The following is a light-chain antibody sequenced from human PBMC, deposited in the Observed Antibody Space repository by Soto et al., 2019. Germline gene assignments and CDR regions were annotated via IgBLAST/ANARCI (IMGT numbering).Light chain of an antibody. CDR3: QQYGSSPT. J-gene: IGKJ5*01. CDR2: DAS. CDR1: QSVNSNY. V-gene: IGKV3-20*01. Sequence: EIVLTQSPGTLSLSPGERATLSCRASQSVNSNYLAWYQQKPGQAPRLLMYDASSRATGIPDRFSGSRSGTDFTLTISRLEPEDFAVYYCQQYGSSPTFGQGTRLEI.